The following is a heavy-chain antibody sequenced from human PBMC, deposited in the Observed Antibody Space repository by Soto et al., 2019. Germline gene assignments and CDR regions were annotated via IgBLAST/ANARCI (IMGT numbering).Heavy chain of an antibody. D-gene: IGHD2-21*02. V-gene: IGHV1-69*06. J-gene: IGHJ4*02. CDR1: GGTFSSYA. CDR2: IIPIFGTA. Sequence: QVQLVQSGAEVKKPGSSVKVSCKASGGTFSSYAISWVRQAPGQGLEWMGGIIPIFGTANYAQKFQGRVTITADKSTSTAYMELSSLRSEDTAVYYCARHIVVVTAFGIGPSYYFDYWGQGTLVTVSS. CDR3: ARHIVVVTAFGIGPSYYFDY.